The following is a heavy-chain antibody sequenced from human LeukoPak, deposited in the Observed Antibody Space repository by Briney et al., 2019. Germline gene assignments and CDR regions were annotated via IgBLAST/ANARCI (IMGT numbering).Heavy chain of an antibody. CDR1: GFTFDDYA. D-gene: IGHD3-16*01. V-gene: IGHV3-9*01. CDR3: AKDIMRSMSYYYYYGMDV. Sequence: GRSLRLSCAASGFTFDDYAMHWVRQAPGKGLEWVSGTSWNSGSIGYADSVKGRFTISRDNTKNSLYLQMNSLRAEDTALYYCAKDIMRSMSYYYYYGMDVWGQGTTVTVSS. J-gene: IGHJ6*02. CDR2: TSWNSGSI.